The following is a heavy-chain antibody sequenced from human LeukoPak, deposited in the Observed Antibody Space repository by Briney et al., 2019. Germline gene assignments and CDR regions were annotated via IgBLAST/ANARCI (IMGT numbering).Heavy chain of an antibody. CDR2: ISTSVTII. CDR3: ARDFHYYDSSGLPGY. D-gene: IGHD3-22*01. CDR1: GFTFSDYY. J-gene: IGHJ4*02. V-gene: IGHV3-11*04. Sequence: GSLRLSCAPSGFTFSDYYMSWIRQAPGQGLEWVSYISTSVTIIYYADSVKGRFTISRDNAKNSLYLQMNSLRAEDTAVYYCARDFHYYDSSGLPGYWGQGTLVTVSS.